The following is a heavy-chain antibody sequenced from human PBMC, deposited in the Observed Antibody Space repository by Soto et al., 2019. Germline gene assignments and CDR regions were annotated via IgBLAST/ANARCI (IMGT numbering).Heavy chain of an antibody. CDR3: AKKSSGNYPFDY. J-gene: IGHJ4*02. CDR2: SGGST. V-gene: IGHV3-23*01. D-gene: IGHD4-4*01. Sequence: GSLILSCAASGFTFSNYAMSWVRQAPGKGLEWVSISGGSTYYADSVKGRFTISRDNSKNTLYLQLNSLRVEDTAMYYCAKKSSGNYPFDYWGQGTQVTVSS. CDR1: GFTFSNYA.